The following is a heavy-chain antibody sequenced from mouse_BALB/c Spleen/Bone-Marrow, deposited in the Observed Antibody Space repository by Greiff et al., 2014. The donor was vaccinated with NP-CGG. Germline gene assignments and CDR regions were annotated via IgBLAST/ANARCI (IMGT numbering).Heavy chain of an antibody. Sequence: VQLKESGPELVKPGASVKMSCKASGYTFTSYVMHWVKQKPGQGLEWIGYINPYNDGTKYNERFKGNATLTSDKSSSTAYMELSSLTSEDSAVYYCARGSSWAMDYWGQGTSVTVSS. CDR3: ARGSSWAMDY. V-gene: IGHV1-14*01. CDR2: INPYNDGT. J-gene: IGHJ4*01. D-gene: IGHD1-1*01. CDR1: GYTFTSYV.